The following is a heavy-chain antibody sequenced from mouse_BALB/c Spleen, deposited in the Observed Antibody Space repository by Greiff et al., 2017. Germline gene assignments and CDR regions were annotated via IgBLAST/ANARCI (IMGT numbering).Heavy chain of an antibody. CDR3: AHYDEYYAMDY. CDR1: GYTFSSYW. CDR2: ILPGSGST. V-gene: IGHV1-9*01. J-gene: IGHJ4*01. Sequence: VQLQQSGAELMKPGASVKISCKATGYTFSSYWIEWVKQRPGHGLEWIGEILPGSGSTNYNEKFKGKATFTADTSSNTAYMQLSSLTSEDSAVYYCAHYDEYYAMDYWGQGTSVTVSS. D-gene: IGHD2-4*01.